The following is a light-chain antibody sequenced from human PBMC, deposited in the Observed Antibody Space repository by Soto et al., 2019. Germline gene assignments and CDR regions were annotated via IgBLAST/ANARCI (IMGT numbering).Light chain of an antibody. Sequence: QSVLTQPRSVSGSPGQSVTISCTGTSSDVGGYIHVSWYQQHPGKAPKLMIYDVTERPSGVPDRFSGSKSGNTASLTISGLQAEDEADFYCCSFAGSYYVFGTGTKLTVL. V-gene: IGLV2-11*01. J-gene: IGLJ1*01. CDR2: DVT. CDR3: CSFAGSYYV. CDR1: SSDVGGYIH.